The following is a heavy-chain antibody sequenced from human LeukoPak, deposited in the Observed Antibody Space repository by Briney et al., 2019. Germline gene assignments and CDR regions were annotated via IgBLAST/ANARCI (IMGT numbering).Heavy chain of an antibody. CDR1: EFTFSIYN. J-gene: IGHJ6*02. Sequence: GGSLGLSCAASEFTFSIYNMNWVRQAPGKGLEWVSYISSRGDTIYYADSVKGRFTISRDNAKKSLDLQMNSLRAEDTAVYYCVRDYYGSGSYYNAYYGMDVWGQGTTVTVSS. V-gene: IGHV3-48*03. CDR2: ISSRGDTI. CDR3: VRDYYGSGSYYNAYYGMDV. D-gene: IGHD3-10*01.